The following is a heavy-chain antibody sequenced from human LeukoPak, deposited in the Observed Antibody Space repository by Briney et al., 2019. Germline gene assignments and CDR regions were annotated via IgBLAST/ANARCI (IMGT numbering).Heavy chain of an antibody. Sequence: GGSLRLSCAASGFTFSSYEMNWVRQAPGKGLEWVSYISSSGSTIYYADSVKGRFTISRDNAKNSLYLQMNSLRAEDTAVYYCAKVPGNRGTMIVVVANYYFDYWGQGTLVTVSS. CDR3: AKVPGNRGTMIVVVANYYFDY. CDR2: ISSSGSTI. D-gene: IGHD3-22*01. V-gene: IGHV3-48*03. CDR1: GFTFSSYE. J-gene: IGHJ4*02.